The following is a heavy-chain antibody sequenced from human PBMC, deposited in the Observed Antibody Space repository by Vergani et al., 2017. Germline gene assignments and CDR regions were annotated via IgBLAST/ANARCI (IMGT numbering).Heavy chain of an antibody. V-gene: IGHV3-11*01. CDR1: GFTFSDYY. J-gene: IGHJ6*03. CDR2: IDSSGNTI. CDR3: ARDLLAAAGXSRDYYFYYYMDV. Sequence: QVQLVESGGGLVKPGGSLRLSCAASGFTFSDYYMTWIRQAPGTGLEWVSYIDSSGNTIYYADSVKGRFTISRDNAKNSLYLQMNSLRAEDTAVYYCARDLLAAAGXSRDYYFYYYMDVWGKGTTVTVSS. D-gene: IGHD6-13*01.